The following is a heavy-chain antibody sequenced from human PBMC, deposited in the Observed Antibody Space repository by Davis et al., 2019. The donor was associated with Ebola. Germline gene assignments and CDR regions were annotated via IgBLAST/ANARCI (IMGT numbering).Heavy chain of an antibody. D-gene: IGHD2-15*01. Sequence: AASVKVSCKASGYTFTSYDINWVRQATGQGLEWMGWMNPNSGNTGYAQKLQGRVTMTTDTSTSTAYMELRSLRSDDTAVYYCARGYCSGGSCYSGDYWGQGTLVTVSS. CDR2: MNPNSGNT. CDR1: GYTFTSYD. V-gene: IGHV1-8*01. CDR3: ARGYCSGGSCYSGDY. J-gene: IGHJ4*02.